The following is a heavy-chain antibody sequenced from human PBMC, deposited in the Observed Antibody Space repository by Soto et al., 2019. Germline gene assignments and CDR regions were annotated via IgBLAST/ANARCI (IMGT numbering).Heavy chain of an antibody. CDR2: IYYSGNT. Sequence: PPETLTLTCSVSGDSISSDKYYWGWIRQPPGKGLEWIGSIYYSGNTYYNPSLKSQVAISVDTSKSQFSLKLRSVTDADKAVYYSGRQYYGSGNWFDPWAQGTLVTVTS. D-gene: IGHD3-10*01. V-gene: IGHV4-39*01. CDR1: GDSISSDKYY. J-gene: IGHJ5*02. CDR3: GRQYYGSGNWFDP.